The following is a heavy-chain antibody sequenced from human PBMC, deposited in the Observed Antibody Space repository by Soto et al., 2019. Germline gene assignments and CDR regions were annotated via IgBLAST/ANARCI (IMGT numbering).Heavy chain of an antibody. Sequence: QVQLQESGPGLVKPSGTLSLTCAVSGGSIRSDNWWSWVRQPPGKGLEWLGEIDDSESTNYNPSLESRVTISVDRSRDQFSLRLSSVTAADTAVYYCARNWGYRGYQLKTYYYCMDVWGKGTTVTVSS. D-gene: IGHD5-12*01. V-gene: IGHV4-4*02. J-gene: IGHJ6*03. CDR2: IDDSEST. CDR3: ARNWGYRGYQLKTYYYCMDV. CDR1: GGSIRSDNW.